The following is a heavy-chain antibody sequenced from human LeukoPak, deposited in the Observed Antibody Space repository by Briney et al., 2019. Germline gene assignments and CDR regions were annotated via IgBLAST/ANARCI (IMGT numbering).Heavy chain of an antibody. CDR1: GYSFPSYW. CDR3: ARLPYCGGDCYPNWFDT. V-gene: IGHV5-51*01. J-gene: IGHJ5*02. D-gene: IGHD2-21*02. CDR2: IYPGDSAT. Sequence: GESLKISCKGSGYSFPSYWIAWVRQMPGKGLEWMGIIYPGDSATRYSPSFQGQVAISVDKSIRTAYLQWSSLKASDIAMYYCARLPYCGGDCYPNWFDTWGQGTLVTVSS.